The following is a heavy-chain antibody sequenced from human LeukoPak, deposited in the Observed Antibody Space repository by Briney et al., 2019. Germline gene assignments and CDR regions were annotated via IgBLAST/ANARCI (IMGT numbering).Heavy chain of an antibody. CDR3: ARDQPIRYSLDL. Sequence: GGYLRLSCAASGFTFSDFTLNWVRQAPGKGLEWVSSISSSSTSIYYGDSVKGRFTISRDNAKDSLYLQMNSLRVEDTAVYYCARDQPIRYSLDLWGQGTLVTVAS. D-gene: IGHD4-11*01. J-gene: IGHJ5*02. CDR2: ISSSSTSI. CDR1: GFTFSDFT. V-gene: IGHV3-21*01.